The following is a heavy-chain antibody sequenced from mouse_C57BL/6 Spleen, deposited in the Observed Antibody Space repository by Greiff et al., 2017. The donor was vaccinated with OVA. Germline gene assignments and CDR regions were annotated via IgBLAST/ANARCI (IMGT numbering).Heavy chain of an antibody. Sequence: VQLQQSGAELVRPGTSVKMSCKASGYTFTNYWIGWAKQRPGHGLEWIGDIYPGGGYTNYNEKFKGKATLTADKSSSTAYMQFSSLTSEDSAIYYGARSDYGSSYVFDYWGQGTTLTVSS. CDR2: IYPGGGYT. J-gene: IGHJ2*01. CDR3: ARSDYGSSYVFDY. CDR1: GYTFTNYW. D-gene: IGHD1-1*01. V-gene: IGHV1-63*01.